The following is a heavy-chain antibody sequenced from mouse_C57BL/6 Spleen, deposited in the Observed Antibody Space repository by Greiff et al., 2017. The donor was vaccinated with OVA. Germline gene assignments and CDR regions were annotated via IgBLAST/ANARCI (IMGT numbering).Heavy chain of an antibody. V-gene: IGHV5-16*01. D-gene: IGHD2-4*01. CDR2: INYDGSST. Sequence: EVKLLESEGGLVQPGSSMKLSCTASGFTFSDYYMAWVRQVPEKGLEWVANINYDGSSTYYLDSLKSRFIISRDNAKNILYLQMSSLKSEDTATYYCAREDYDYDWFAYWGQGTLVTVSA. J-gene: IGHJ3*01. CDR3: AREDYDYDWFAY. CDR1: GFTFSDYY.